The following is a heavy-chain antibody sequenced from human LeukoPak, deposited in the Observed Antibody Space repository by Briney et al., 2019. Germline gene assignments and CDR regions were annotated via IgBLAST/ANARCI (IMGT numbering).Heavy chain of an antibody. CDR2: IKQDGSEK. CDR1: GFTFSSYW. Sequence: GGSLRLSCAASGFTFSSYWMSWVRQAPGKGLEWVANIKQDGSEKYYVDSVKGRFTISRDNAKNSLYLQMNSLRAEDTAVHYCARDEVHDFWSGYYTRFDYWGQGTLVTVSS. CDR3: ARDEVHDFWSGYYTRFDY. D-gene: IGHD3-3*01. J-gene: IGHJ4*02. V-gene: IGHV3-7*01.